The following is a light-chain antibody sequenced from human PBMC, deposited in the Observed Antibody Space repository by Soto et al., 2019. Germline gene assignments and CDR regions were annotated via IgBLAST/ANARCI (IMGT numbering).Light chain of an antibody. V-gene: IGLV1-40*01. CDR1: SSNIGAGYD. CDR2: ANS. J-gene: IGLJ3*02. CDR3: QSFDRSLNAWV. Sequence: QAVVTQPPSVSGAPGQRVTISCTGSSSNIGAGYDVHWYQQLPGAAPTLLISANSDRPSGVPDRFSGSKSGTSASLAITGLQTEDEADYYCQSFDRSLNAWVFGGGTKLTVL.